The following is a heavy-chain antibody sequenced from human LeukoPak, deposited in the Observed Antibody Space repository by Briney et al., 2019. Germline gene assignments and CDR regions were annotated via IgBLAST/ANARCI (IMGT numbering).Heavy chain of an antibody. CDR1: GFTFSSNV. CDR3: ARTSTTVTTLHY. J-gene: IGHJ4*02. V-gene: IGHV3-23*01. Sequence: PGGSLRLSCAASGFTFSSNVMIWVRQAPGKGLEWVSAISGSGDRTYYTDSVKGRFTISRDNSKNTLYMQMSSLRAEDTAVYYCARTSTTVTTLHYWGQGTLVTVSS. D-gene: IGHD4-17*01. CDR2: ISGSGDRT.